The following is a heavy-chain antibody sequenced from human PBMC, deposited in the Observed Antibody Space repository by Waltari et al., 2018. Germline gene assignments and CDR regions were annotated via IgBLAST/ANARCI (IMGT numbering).Heavy chain of an antibody. Sequence: EVQLLESGGGLVQPGGSLRLSCAASGFTFSSYAMSWVRQAPGKGLEWVSAISGSGGSTYYADSVKGRFTISRDNSKNTLYLQMNSLRAEDTAVYYCAKEGYCSSTSCYTGFDPWGQGTLVTVSS. CDR1: GFTFSSYA. D-gene: IGHD2-2*02. CDR3: AKEGYCSSTSCYTGFDP. J-gene: IGHJ5*02. CDR2: ISGSGGST. V-gene: IGHV3-23*01.